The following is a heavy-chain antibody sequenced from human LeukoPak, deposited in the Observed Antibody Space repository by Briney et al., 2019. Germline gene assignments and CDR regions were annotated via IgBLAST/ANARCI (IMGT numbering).Heavy chain of an antibody. CDR3: ARTPSSGYYLYYFDY. CDR1: GFTFSTYW. J-gene: IGHJ4*02. D-gene: IGHD3-22*01. CDR2: FNSDGSST. V-gene: IGHV3-74*01. Sequence: GGSLRLSCAASGFTFSTYWMHWVRQAPGKGLVWVSRFNSDGSSTYYADSVKGRFTISRDNAKNTLYLQMNSLRAEDTAVYYCARTPSSGYYLYYFDYWGQGTLVTVSS.